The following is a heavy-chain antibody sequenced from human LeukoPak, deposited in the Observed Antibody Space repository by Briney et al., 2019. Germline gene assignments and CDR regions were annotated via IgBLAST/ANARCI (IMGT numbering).Heavy chain of an antibody. CDR3: ARQLAAAGTAGLDY. CDR2: IYYSGST. V-gene: IGHV4-39*07. CDR1: GGSISSSTYY. D-gene: IGHD6-13*01. J-gene: IGHJ4*02. Sequence: PSETLSLTCTVSGGSISSSTYYWGWIRQPPGKGLEWIGSIYYSGSTYYNPSLKSRVTISVDTSKNQFSLKLSSVTAADTAVYYCARQLAAAGTAGLDYWGQGTLVTVSS.